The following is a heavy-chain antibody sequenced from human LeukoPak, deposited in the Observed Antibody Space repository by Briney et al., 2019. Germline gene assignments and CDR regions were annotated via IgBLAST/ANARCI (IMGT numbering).Heavy chain of an antibody. CDR2: IYYSGST. D-gene: IGHD1/OR15-1a*01. Sequence: SETLSLTCAVYGGSFSGYYWGWIRQPPGKGLEWIGSIYYSGSTYYNPSLKSRVTISVDTSKNQFSLKLNSVTAADTAVYYCARDGYNWNIDVFDIWGQGTMVTVSS. CDR1: GGSFSGYY. J-gene: IGHJ3*02. CDR3: ARDGYNWNIDVFDI. V-gene: IGHV4-34*01.